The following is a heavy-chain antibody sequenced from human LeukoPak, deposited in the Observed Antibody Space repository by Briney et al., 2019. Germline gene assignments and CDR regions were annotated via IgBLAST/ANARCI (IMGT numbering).Heavy chain of an antibody. V-gene: IGHV3-48*03. CDR2: ISSSGSTI. Sequence: GGSLRLSCAASGFTFSSYEMNWVRQAPGEGLEWVSYISSSGSTIYYADSVKGRFTISRDNAKNSLYLQMNSLRAEDTAVYYCARAGASITIFGVVIGLDYWGQGTLVTVSS. D-gene: IGHD3-3*01. J-gene: IGHJ4*02. CDR1: GFTFSSYE. CDR3: ARAGASITIFGVVIGLDY.